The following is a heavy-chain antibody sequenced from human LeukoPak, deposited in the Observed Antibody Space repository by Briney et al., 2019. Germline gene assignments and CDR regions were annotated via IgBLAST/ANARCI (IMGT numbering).Heavy chain of an antibody. V-gene: IGHV1-69*01. CDR1: GGTFSSYA. Sequence: SVKVSCKASGGTFSSYAISWVRQAPGQGLEWMGGIIPIFGTANYAQKFQGRVTITADESTSTAYMELSSLRSEDTAVYYCASSKEQLVPDEVNWFNPWGQGTLVTVSS. CDR2: IIPIFGTA. J-gene: IGHJ5*02. D-gene: IGHD6-13*01. CDR3: ASSKEQLVPDEVNWFNP.